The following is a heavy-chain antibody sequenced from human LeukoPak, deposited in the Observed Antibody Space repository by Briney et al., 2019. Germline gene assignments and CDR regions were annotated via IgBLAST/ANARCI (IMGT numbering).Heavy chain of an antibody. D-gene: IGHD3-16*01. CDR2: IKTDGRNT. CDR1: GITFSNHC. Sequence: GRSLRLSCAASGITFSNHCMHWVRQAPGKGLVWVSLIKTDGRNTIYADSVKGRFTISRDNGKSTLYLQMNSLRAEDKAIYYCTAGPSYGYEWWGQGTVVTVSS. V-gene: IGHV3-74*01. CDR3: TAGPSYGYEW. J-gene: IGHJ1*01.